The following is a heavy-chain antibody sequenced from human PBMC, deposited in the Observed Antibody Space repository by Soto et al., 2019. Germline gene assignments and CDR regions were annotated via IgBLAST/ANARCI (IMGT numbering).Heavy chain of an antibody. Sequence: QVQLQESGPGLVKPSETLSLTCTVSGGSISSYYWSWIRQPPGKGLEWIGYIYYSGSTNYNPSLKSRVTISVDTSKNQFSLKLSSVTAADTAVYYCAGFVPPGVIVAWGQGTLVTVSS. CDR3: AGFVPPGVIVA. CDR2: IYYSGST. J-gene: IGHJ5*02. D-gene: IGHD1-26*01. V-gene: IGHV4-59*01. CDR1: GGSISSYY.